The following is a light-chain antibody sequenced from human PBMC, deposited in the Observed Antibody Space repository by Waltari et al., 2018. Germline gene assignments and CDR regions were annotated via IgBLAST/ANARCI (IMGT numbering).Light chain of an antibody. J-gene: IGLJ3*02. CDR2: EVY. Sequence: QSALSQFPPPSGSPGQSATISCTGTTSHVGGNDYISWYQQHPGQAPKGIIYEVYKRPSGVPDRFSGSKSGNTASLTVSGLQAEDEANYYCSSYAGKYVFGGGTKLTVL. V-gene: IGLV2-8*01. CDR3: SSYAGKYV. CDR1: TSHVGGNDY.